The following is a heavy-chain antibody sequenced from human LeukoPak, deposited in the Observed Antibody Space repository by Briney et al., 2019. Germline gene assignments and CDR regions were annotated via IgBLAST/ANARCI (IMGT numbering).Heavy chain of an antibody. V-gene: IGHV4-30-2*01. CDR2: IYHSGST. J-gene: IGHJ4*02. CDR3: ASLNARYSSSSDY. D-gene: IGHD6-13*01. CDR1: GGSISSGGYS. Sequence: PSETLSLTCAVSGGSISSGGYSWSWIRQPPGKGLEWIGYIYHSGSTYYNPSLKGRVTISVDRSKNQFSLKLSSVTAADTAVYYCASLNARYSSSSDYWGQGTLVTVSS.